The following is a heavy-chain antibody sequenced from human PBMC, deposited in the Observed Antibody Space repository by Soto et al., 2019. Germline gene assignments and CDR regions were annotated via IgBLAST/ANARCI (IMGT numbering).Heavy chain of an antibody. CDR3: AQGHSLGWYYFDY. V-gene: IGHV3-30*18. Sequence: QVQLVESGGGVVQPGRSLRLSCAASGFALSSYGMHWVRQAPGKGLEWVAVISYDGNNKYYADSVKGRFTISRHSSSNIVYLLMNSLSAEDTAVYYCAQGHSLGWYYFDYWGQGTLFTVSS. D-gene: IGHD6-19*01. CDR2: ISYDGNNK. J-gene: IGHJ4*02. CDR1: GFALSSYG.